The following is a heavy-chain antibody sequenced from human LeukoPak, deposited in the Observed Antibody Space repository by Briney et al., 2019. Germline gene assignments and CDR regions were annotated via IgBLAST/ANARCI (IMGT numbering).Heavy chain of an antibody. J-gene: IGHJ4*02. CDR2: ISWNSGSI. D-gene: IGHD1-26*01. V-gene: IGHV3-9*01. Sequence: PGGSLRLSCAASGFTFDDYAMHWVRQAPGKGLEWVSGISWNSGSIGYADSVKGRFTISRDNAKNSLCLQMNSLRAEDTALYYCAKSRQIGIVGTFDYWGQGTLVTVSS. CDR3: AKSRQIGIVGTFDY. CDR1: GFTFDDYA.